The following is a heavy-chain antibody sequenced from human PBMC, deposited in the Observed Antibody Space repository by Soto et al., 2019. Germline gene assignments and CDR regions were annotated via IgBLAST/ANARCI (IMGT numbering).Heavy chain of an antibody. V-gene: IGHV1-69*02. CDR1: GGTFSSYT. J-gene: IGHJ4*02. D-gene: IGHD4-17*01. CDR2: IIPILGIA. Sequence: QVQLVQSGAEVKKPGSSVKVSCKASGGTFSSYTISWVRQAPGQGLEWMGRIIPILGIANYAQKFQGRITIAADKPTSTAYLELGSLRSEDTAVYYCARRPEDDYGDWGAFDYWGQGPLVTVSS. CDR3: ARRPEDDYGDWGAFDY.